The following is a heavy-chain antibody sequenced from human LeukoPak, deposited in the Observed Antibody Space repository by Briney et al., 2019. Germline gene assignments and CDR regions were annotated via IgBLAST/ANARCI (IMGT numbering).Heavy chain of an antibody. J-gene: IGHJ4*02. Sequence: GGSLRLSCAASGFTFSSSAMTWVRQAPGKGLEWVSAISGNGGSTFYADSVKGRFTISRDNSKNTLYLQMNSLRAEDTAVYYCAKRASGSGTSLYYFDYWGQGTLVTVSS. D-gene: IGHD3-10*01. V-gene: IGHV3-23*01. CDR1: GFTFSSSA. CDR2: ISGNGGST. CDR3: AKRASGSGTSLYYFDY.